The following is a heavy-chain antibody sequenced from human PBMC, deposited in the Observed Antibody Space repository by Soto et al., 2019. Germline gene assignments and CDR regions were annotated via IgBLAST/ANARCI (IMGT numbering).Heavy chain of an antibody. Sequence: SETLSLTCTVSGASVGTGYWSWIRQPPGKGLEWIGFMYYSGSFNYNPSLRSRVTISVDTSKNQFSLKVTSVTADDKAVYFCAKSYYDTPGLAVDPWGQGTLVTVSS. CDR2: MYYSGSF. D-gene: IGHD3-16*01. CDR3: AKSYYDTPGLAVDP. J-gene: IGHJ5*02. CDR1: GASVGTGY. V-gene: IGHV4-59*02.